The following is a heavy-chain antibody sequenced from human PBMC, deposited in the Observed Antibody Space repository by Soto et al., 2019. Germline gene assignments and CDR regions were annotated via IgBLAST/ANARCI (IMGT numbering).Heavy chain of an antibody. Sequence: SETLSLTCTVSGGYISSGGYYWSWIRQHPGKGLEWIGYIYYSGSTYYNPSPKSRVTISVDTSKNQFSLKLSSVTAADTAVYYCARTLYYYDSSGYRYWGQGTLVTVSS. D-gene: IGHD3-22*01. CDR1: GGYISSGGYY. J-gene: IGHJ4*02. V-gene: IGHV4-31*03. CDR2: IYYSGST. CDR3: ARTLYYYDSSGYRY.